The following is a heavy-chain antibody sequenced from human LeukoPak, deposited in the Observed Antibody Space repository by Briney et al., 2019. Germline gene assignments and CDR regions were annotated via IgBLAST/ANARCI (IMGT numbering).Heavy chain of an antibody. V-gene: IGHV3-74*01. CDR1: GFTFSSYW. CDR2: INSDGSST. J-gene: IGHJ4*02. Sequence: GGSLRLSCAASGFTFSSYWMHWVCQAPGKGLVWVSRINSDGSSTGYADSVKGRFTISRDNAKNTLYLQMNSLRAEDTAVYYCAGGGRFEDYWGQGTLVTVSS. CDR3: AGGGRFEDY. D-gene: IGHD1-26*01.